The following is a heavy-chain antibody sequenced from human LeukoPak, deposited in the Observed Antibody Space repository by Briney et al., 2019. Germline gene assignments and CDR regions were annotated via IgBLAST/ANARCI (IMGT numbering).Heavy chain of an antibody. J-gene: IGHJ3*02. Sequence: GRSLRLSCAASGFTFDDYAMPWVRQAPGKGLEWVSGISWNSGSIGYADSVKGRFTISRDNAKNSLYLQMNSLRAEDTALYYCAKGDYGDPRRAFDIWGQGTMVTVSS. V-gene: IGHV3-9*01. CDR2: ISWNSGSI. D-gene: IGHD4-17*01. CDR3: AKGDYGDPRRAFDI. CDR1: GFTFDDYA.